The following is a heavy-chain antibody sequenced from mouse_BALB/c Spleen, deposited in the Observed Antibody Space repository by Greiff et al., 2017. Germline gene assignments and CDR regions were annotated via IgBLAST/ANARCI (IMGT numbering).Heavy chain of an antibody. CDR2: ISNLAYSI. D-gene: IGHD1-1*01. CDR3: ARDGDYYGSSSWFAY. Sequence: EVHVVESGGGLVQPGGSRKLSCAASGFTFSDYGMAWVRQAPGKGPEWVAFISNLAYSIYYADTVTGRFTITRENAKNTLYLEMSSLRSEDTAMYYCARDGDYYGSSSWFAYWGQGTLVTVSA. J-gene: IGHJ3*01. CDR1: GFTFSDYG. V-gene: IGHV5-15*02.